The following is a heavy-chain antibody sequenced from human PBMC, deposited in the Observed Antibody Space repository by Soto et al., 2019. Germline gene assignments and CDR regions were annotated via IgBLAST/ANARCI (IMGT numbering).Heavy chain of an antibody. J-gene: IGHJ4*02. CDR1: GFTFSNNG. Sequence: QVQLVESEGGVVQPGWSLRLCCAASGFTFSNNGMHWVRQAPGKGLEWVAFISNDENKTYYVDSVKGRFSISRDNSQNTLYLKMNSLRGEDTAVYYCVTGHWNYFDYWGQGTLVTVSS. D-gene: IGHD3-3*01. V-gene: IGHV3-30*03. CDR3: VTGHWNYFDY. CDR2: ISNDENKT.